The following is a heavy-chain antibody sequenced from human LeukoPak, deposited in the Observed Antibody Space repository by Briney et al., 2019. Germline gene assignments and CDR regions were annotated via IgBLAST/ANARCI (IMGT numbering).Heavy chain of an antibody. D-gene: IGHD5-12*01. Sequence: GGSLRLSCAASGFTVSSNYMSWVRQAPGKGLEWVSSISSSSSYIYYADSVKGRFTISRDNAKNSLYLQMNSLRAEDTAVYYCARGGATENYFDYWGQGTLVTVSS. J-gene: IGHJ4*02. V-gene: IGHV3-21*01. CDR1: GFTVSSNY. CDR2: ISSSSSYI. CDR3: ARGGATENYFDY.